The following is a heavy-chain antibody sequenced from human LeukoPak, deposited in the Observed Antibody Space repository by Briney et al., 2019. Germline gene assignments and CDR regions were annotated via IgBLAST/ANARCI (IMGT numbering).Heavy chain of an antibody. CDR3: ARDSYSSSWYDLFYMDV. V-gene: IGHV4-61*02. D-gene: IGHD6-13*01. CDR2: IYTSGST. CDR1: GGSISSGSYY. J-gene: IGHJ6*03. Sequence: PSEILSLTCTVSGGSISSGSYYWSWIRQPAGKGLEWIGRIYTSGSTNYNPSLKSRVTISVDTSKNQFSLKLSSVTAADTAVYYCARDSYSSSWYDLFYMDVWGKGTTVTVSS.